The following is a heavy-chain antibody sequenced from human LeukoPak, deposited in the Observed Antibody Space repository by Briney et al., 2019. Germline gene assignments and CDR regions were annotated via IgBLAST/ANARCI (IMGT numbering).Heavy chain of an antibody. CDR1: GLSFSNYD. CDR3: AKGGAMGFDY. D-gene: IGHD3-16*01. CDR2: IRYDGNNK. V-gene: IGHV3-30*02. Sequence: GGSLRLSCAASGLSFSNYDMHWVRQAPGKWLEWVAVIRYDGNNKYSADSVKGRFTISRDKSKNTLFLQMNTLRAEDTAVHYCAKGGAMGFDYWGQGTLVTVSS. J-gene: IGHJ4*02.